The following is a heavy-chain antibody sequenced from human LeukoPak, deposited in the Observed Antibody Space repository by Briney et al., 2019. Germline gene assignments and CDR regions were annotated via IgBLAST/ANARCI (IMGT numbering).Heavy chain of an antibody. D-gene: IGHD2-15*01. CDR3: ARESRDCSGGSCYWYYYYYGMDV. CDR2: IWYDGSNK. J-gene: IGHJ6*02. V-gene: IGHV3-33*01. Sequence: GRSLRLSCAASGFTFSSYGMHWARQAPGKGLEWVAVIWYDGSNKYYADSVKGRFTISRDNSKNTLYLQMNSLRAEDTAVYYCARESRDCSGGSCYWYYYYYGMDVWGQGTTVTVSS. CDR1: GFTFSSYG.